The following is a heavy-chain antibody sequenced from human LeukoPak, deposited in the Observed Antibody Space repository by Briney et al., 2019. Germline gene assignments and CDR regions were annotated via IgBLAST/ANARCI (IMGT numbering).Heavy chain of an antibody. J-gene: IGHJ1*01. CDR2: INHSGST. CDR1: GGSFSGYY. V-gene: IGHV4-34*01. CDR3: ARVYSSGSRAFQH. Sequence: SETLSLTCAVYGGSFSGYYWSWIRQPPGKGLEWIGEINHSGSTNYNPSLKSPVTISVDTSKNQFSLKLNSVTAADTAVYYCARVYSSGSRAFQHWGQGTLVTVSS. D-gene: IGHD6-19*01.